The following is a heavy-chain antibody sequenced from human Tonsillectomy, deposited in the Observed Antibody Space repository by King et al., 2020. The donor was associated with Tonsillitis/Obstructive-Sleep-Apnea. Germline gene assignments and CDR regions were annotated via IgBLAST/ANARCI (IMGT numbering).Heavy chain of an antibody. V-gene: IGHV3-11*05. J-gene: IGHJ6*03. CDR3: ARRITGTTDYYYYYYMDV. CDR2: ISSSSSYT. CDR1: GFTFSDYY. Sequence: VQLVESGGGLVKPGGSLRLSCAASGFTFSDYYMSWIRQAPGKGLEWVSYISSSSSYTNYADSLKGRFTISRDNAKNSLYLQMNSLRAEDTAVYYCARRITGTTDYYYYYYMDVWGKGTTVTVSS. D-gene: IGHD1-7*01.